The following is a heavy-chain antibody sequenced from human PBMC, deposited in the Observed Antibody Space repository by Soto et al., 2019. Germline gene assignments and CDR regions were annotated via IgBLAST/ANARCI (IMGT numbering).Heavy chain of an antibody. Sequence: GASVQVSCNASGYTFTSYGISWVRQAPGQGLEWMGWISAYNGDTNYAQKLQGRVTMTTDTSTNTAYMALRSLRSDDTAVYYCARVYYDSSGYCDYWGQGTLVTVSS. V-gene: IGHV1-18*01. D-gene: IGHD3-22*01. CDR1: GYTFTSYG. CDR3: ARVYYDSSGYCDY. CDR2: ISAYNGDT. J-gene: IGHJ4*02.